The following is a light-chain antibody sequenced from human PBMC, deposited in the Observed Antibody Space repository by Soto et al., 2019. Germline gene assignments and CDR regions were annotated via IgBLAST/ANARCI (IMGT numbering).Light chain of an antibody. CDR3: MQGLQPMYT. J-gene: IGKJ2*01. V-gene: IGKV2-28*01. Sequence: EIVMPQSPLSLPFTPGEPASISCRSSQSLLHRNGYNYLDWYLQKPGQSPQLLIYLGSHRASGVTDRLSGSGSGTDFTLRISRVEAEDVGVYYCMQGLQPMYTFGQGTKLEIK. CDR1: QSLLHRNGYNY. CDR2: LGS.